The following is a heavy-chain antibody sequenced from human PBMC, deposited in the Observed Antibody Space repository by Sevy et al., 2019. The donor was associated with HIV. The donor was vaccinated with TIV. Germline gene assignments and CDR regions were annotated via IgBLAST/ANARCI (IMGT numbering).Heavy chain of an antibody. D-gene: IGHD7-27*01. CDR2: VSSDGSEI. Sequence: GGSLRLSCAVSGFTFSTYAMHWVRQAPGKGLECVAIVSSDGSEINYADSVKGRFTISRYNSRNTLYLQVNSLRTEDTALYYCARDQLGSIDYWGQGTLVTVSS. CDR3: ARDQLGSIDY. V-gene: IGHV3-30-3*01. J-gene: IGHJ4*02. CDR1: GFTFSTYA.